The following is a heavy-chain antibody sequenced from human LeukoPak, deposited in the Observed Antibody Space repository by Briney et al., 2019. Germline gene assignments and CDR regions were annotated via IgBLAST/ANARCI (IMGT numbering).Heavy chain of an antibody. Sequence: GGSLRLSCAGSGFTLSDYYMIWIRQAPGQGLEWASYISLSSSIIYYADSVKGRFRISRDNAKNSLSLQMNSLRAEDTAVYYCARRPSSVDIVTMDVWGKGTTVTVSS. D-gene: IGHD5-12*01. V-gene: IGHV3-11*01. CDR2: ISLSSSII. CDR3: ARRPSSVDIVTMDV. CDR1: GFTLSDYY. J-gene: IGHJ6*03.